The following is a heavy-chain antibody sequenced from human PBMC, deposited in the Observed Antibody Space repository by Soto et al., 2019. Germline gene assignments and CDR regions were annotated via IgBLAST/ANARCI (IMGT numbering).Heavy chain of an antibody. CDR1: GYTFTSYG. CDR3: ARDPDCSSTSCYEEGSFDS. CDR2: ISAYNGNT. Sequence: QVQLVQSGAEVKKPGASVKVSCKASGYTFTSYGISWVRQAPGQGLEWMGWISAYNGNTNYAQKLQGRVTMTTDTPARTAYMQLRSLRSDDTAAYYCARDPDCSSTSCYEEGSFDSWGQGTLVAVSS. D-gene: IGHD2-2*01. V-gene: IGHV1-18*01. J-gene: IGHJ4*02.